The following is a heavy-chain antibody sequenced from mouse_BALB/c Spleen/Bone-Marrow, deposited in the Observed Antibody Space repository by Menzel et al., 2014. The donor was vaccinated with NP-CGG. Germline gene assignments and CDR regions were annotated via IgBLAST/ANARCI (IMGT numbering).Heavy chain of an antibody. Sequence: EVKVVESGPSLVKPSQTLSLTCSVTGDSITNAYWNWIRKFPGNKIDYMGYISYSGNTYYNPSLKSRISITRDTSKNQFYLQLNSATTEDTATYFCARGTGYYFDYWGQGTTLTVSS. CDR1: GDSITNAY. CDR3: ARGTGYYFDY. J-gene: IGHJ2*01. CDR2: ISYSGNT. D-gene: IGHD3-3*01. V-gene: IGHV3-8*02.